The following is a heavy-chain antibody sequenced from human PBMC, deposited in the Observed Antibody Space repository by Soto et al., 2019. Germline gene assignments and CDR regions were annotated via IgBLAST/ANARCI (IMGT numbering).Heavy chain of an antibody. D-gene: IGHD3-3*01. Sequence: EVQLVESGGGLVQPGGSLRLSCAASGFTVSSNYMSWVRQAPGKGLEWVSVIYSGGSTYYADSVKGRFTISRHNSKNTLYLQLKSLRAEDTAVYYCARDDDFWSGYHMDVWGKGTTVTVSS. CDR2: IYSGGST. J-gene: IGHJ6*03. V-gene: IGHV3-53*04. CDR1: GFTVSSNY. CDR3: ARDDDFWSGYHMDV.